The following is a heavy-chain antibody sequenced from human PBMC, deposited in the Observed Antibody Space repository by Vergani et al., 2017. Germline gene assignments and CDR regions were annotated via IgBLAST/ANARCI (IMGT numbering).Heavy chain of an antibody. CDR2: IYYSGST. CDR3: ARGHYDLWSGYYTGGFDY. J-gene: IGHJ4*02. Sequence: QVQLQESGPGLVKPSETLSLTCTVSGGSISSYYWSWIRQPPGKGLEWIGYIYYSGSTNYNPSLKSRVTISVDTSKNQFSLKLSSVTAADTAGYYCARGHYDLWSGYYTGGFDYWGQGTLVTVSS. D-gene: IGHD3-3*01. V-gene: IGHV4-59*01. CDR1: GGSISSYY.